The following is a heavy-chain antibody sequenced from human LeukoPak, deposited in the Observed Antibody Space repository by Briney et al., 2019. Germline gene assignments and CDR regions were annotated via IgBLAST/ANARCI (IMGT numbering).Heavy chain of an antibody. CDR1: GYSLSSGYY. J-gene: IGHJ4*02. Sequence: SETLSLTCTVSGYSLSSGYYWGWIRQPPGKGLEWIGSVDHCGGTYYNPSLRSRVSISVDTSKNQFSLKLSSVTAADTAVYSCAGFTFFRGVITFDYWGQGTLVTVSS. CDR3: AGFTFFRGVITFDY. V-gene: IGHV4-38-2*02. CDR2: VDHCGGT. D-gene: IGHD3-10*01.